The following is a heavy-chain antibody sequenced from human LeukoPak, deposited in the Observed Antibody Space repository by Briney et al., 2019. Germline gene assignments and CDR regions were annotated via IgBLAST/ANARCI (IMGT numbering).Heavy chain of an antibody. D-gene: IGHD5-18*01. V-gene: IGHV3-21*01. J-gene: IGHJ6*02. Sequence: GGSLRLSCAASGFTFSSYSMNWVRQAPGKELEWVSSISSSSSYIYYADSVKGRFTISRDNAKNSLYLQMNSLRAEDTAVYYCAREDTAMEYYYYGMDVWGQGTTVTVSS. CDR2: ISSSSSYI. CDR3: AREDTAMEYYYYGMDV. CDR1: GFTFSSYS.